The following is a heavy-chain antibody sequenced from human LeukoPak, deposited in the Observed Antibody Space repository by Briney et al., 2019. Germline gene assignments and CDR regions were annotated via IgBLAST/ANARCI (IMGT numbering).Heavy chain of an antibody. CDR3: ARGYPFDY. Sequence: SETLSLTCTVSGGSISSGTYYWTWIRQPAGKGLEWIGRLYASENTSYNPSLQSRVTISVDTSKSQFSLKLSSVTAADTAFYYCARGYPFDYWGQGILVTVSS. CDR2: LYASENT. D-gene: IGHD1-14*01. V-gene: IGHV4-61*02. J-gene: IGHJ4*02. CDR1: GGSISSGTYY.